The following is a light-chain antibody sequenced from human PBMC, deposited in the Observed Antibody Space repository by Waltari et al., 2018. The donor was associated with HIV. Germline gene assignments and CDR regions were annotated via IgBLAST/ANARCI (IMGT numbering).Light chain of an antibody. CDR3: QVWESGGDIVF. V-gene: IGLV3-21*02. J-gene: IGLJ2*01. CDR2: DDR. Sequence: SYVVTQTPSVSVAPGQTARLTCAGDDIGSASAHCYQQKPGQAPVLVVYDDRDRPSGIPERFTGSNSGNTATLTITRVEAGDEADYYCQVWESGGDIVFFGGGTKLTVL. CDR1: DIGSAS.